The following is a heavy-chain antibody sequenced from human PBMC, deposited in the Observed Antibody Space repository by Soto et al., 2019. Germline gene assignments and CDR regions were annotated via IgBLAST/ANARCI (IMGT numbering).Heavy chain of an antibody. V-gene: IGHV3-74*01. J-gene: IGHJ4*02. Sequence: PGGSLRLSCAASGFTFSSHWMHWVRQAPGKGLVWVSRINTDGSITSYADSVKGRFTISKDNAKNTLYLQMNSLRAEDTAVYYCSVVVVPITTNSLGHWGQGTLVTVSS. CDR2: INTDGSIT. D-gene: IGHD2-15*01. CDR1: GFTFSSHW. CDR3: SVVVVPITTNSLGH.